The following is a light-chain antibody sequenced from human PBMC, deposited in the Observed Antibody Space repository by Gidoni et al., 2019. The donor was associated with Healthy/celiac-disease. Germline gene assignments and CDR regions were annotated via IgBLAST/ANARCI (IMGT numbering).Light chain of an antibody. J-gene: IGKJ2*04. CDR3: QQSYSTPCS. CDR1: QSISSY. CDR2: AAS. V-gene: IGKV1-39*01. Sequence: DHQVTQSPSSLSASVGDRVTITCRASQSISSYLNWYQQKPGKAPKLLIYAASSLQSGVPSRFSGSGSGTDFTLTISSLQPEDFATYYCQQSYSTPCSFGQGTKLEIK.